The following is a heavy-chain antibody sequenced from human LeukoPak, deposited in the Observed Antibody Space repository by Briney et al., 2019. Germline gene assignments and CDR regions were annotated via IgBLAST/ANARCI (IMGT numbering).Heavy chain of an antibody. J-gene: IGHJ4*01. CDR2: INTNGDSA. D-gene: IGHD5-24*01. V-gene: IGHV3-74*01. CDR3: VRDNAYTFDY. Sequence: GGSLRLSCAVSGFKFSSYWMNWVRQVPGKGLVWVARINTNGDSANYADSVKGRFTISRDNAKSTLSLQMNSLRAEDTAIYYCVRDNAYTFDYWGQGTLVTVSS. CDR1: GFKFSSYW.